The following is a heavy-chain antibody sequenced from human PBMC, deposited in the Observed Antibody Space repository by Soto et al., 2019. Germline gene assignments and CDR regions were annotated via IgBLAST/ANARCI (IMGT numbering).Heavy chain of an antibody. D-gene: IGHD1-26*01. CDR1: GFTFSSYA. CDR3: AEIDSG. CDR2: ISYDGSNK. V-gene: IGHV3-30-3*01. J-gene: IGHJ4*02. Sequence: QVQLVESGGGVVQPGRSLRLSCAASGFTFSSYAMHWVRQAPGKGLEWVAVISYDGSNKYYADSVKGRFTISRDNSKNTLYLQMNSLRAEDTAVYYCAEIDSGWGQGTLVTVSS.